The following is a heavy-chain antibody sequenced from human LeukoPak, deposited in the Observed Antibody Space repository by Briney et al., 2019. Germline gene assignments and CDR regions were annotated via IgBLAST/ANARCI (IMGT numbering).Heavy chain of an antibody. CDR2: ISSSSSTI. CDR3: ARSYRELDIDY. J-gene: IGHJ4*02. CDR1: EFTFSSYS. D-gene: IGHD1-26*01. Sequence: GGSLRLSCAASEFTFSSYSMNWVRQAPGKGLEWVSYISSSSSTIYYADSVKGRFTISRDNAKNSLYLQMNSLRAEDTAVYYCARSYRELDIDYWGQGTLVTVSS. V-gene: IGHV3-48*01.